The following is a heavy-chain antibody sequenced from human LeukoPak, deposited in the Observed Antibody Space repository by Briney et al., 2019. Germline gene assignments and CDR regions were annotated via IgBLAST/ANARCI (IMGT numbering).Heavy chain of an antibody. CDR2: INPNSGGT. D-gene: IGHD2-2*01. V-gene: IGHV1-2*02. CDR3: ARVGYCSSTSCSGDY. Sequence: ASVKVSCKASGYTFTGYYMHWVRQAPGQGLEWMGWINPNSGGTNYAQTFQGRVTMTRDTSISTAYMELSRLRSDDTAVYYCARVGYCSSTSCSGDYWGQGTLVTVSS. CDR1: GYTFTGYY. J-gene: IGHJ4*02.